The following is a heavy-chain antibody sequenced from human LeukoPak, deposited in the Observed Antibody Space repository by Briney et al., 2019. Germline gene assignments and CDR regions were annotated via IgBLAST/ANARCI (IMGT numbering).Heavy chain of an antibody. CDR1: GGSFSGYY. D-gene: IGHD2-2*01. Sequence: SETLSLTCAVYGGSFSGYYWSWIRQPPGKGLEWIGEINHSGSTNYNPSLKSRVTISVDTSKNQFSLKLSSVTAADTAVYYCARHGGYCSSTSCYAHGAFDIWGQGTMVTVSS. CDR3: ARHGGYCSSTSCYAHGAFDI. CDR2: INHSGST. J-gene: IGHJ3*02. V-gene: IGHV4-34*01.